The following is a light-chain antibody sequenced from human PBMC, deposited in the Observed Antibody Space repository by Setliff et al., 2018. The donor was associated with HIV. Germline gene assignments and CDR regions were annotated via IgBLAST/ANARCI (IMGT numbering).Light chain of an antibody. J-gene: IGLJ3*02. CDR2: EAT. V-gene: IGLV2-23*01. Sequence: QSVLTQPASVSGSPGQAITISCTGTSNDVGRYNLVSWYQQYPGKAPKVIIYEATKRPSGVSSRFSGSKSGNTASLTISGLQAEDEADFYCCSYAGSSAPVVFGGGTKVTVL. CDR1: SNDVGRYNL. CDR3: CSYAGSSAPVV.